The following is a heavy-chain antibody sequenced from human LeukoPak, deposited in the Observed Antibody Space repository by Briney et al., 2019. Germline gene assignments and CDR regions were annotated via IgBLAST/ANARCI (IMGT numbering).Heavy chain of an antibody. J-gene: IGHJ3*02. D-gene: IGHD3-22*01. V-gene: IGHV4-4*08. CDR3: ARGPYSYDSSGAFDI. Sequence: SETLSLTCTVSGGSISSYYWSWIRQPPGKGLEWIGRISSSGSTNYNPSLKSRVTVSVDTSKNQFSLKLSSVTAADTAVYFCARGPYSYDSSGAFDIWGQGTMVTVSS. CDR2: ISSSGST. CDR1: GGSISSYY.